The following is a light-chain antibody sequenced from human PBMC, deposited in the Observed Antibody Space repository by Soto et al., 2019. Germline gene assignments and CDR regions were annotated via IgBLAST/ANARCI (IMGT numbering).Light chain of an antibody. Sequence: EKGLSQSLGTLSLSTEERAILSCKASQSVSSSYFAWYQQKPRQPPRLLIYGASSRATGIPDRFSGSGSGTDFTLPISRLEPEDFAVYYCQPSVTIQITLLPRTKVDFK. CDR2: GAS. CDR3: QPSVTIQIT. J-gene: IGKJ3*01. CDR1: QSVSSSY. V-gene: IGKV3-20*01.